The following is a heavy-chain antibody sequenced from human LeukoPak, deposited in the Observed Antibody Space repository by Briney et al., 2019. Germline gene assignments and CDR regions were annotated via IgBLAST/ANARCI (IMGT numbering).Heavy chain of an antibody. D-gene: IGHD1-1*01. CDR2: IGTAGDT. CDR3: ARVAKERVGGVYYFDY. CDR1: GFTFSDYD. V-gene: IGHV3-13*01. Sequence: GGSLRLSCAASGFTFSDYDMHWVRQATGKGLEWVSAIGTAGDTYYTGSVKGRFTISRENAKNSLYLQMNSLRTGDTAVYYCARVAKERVGGVYYFDYWGQGTLVTASS. J-gene: IGHJ4*02.